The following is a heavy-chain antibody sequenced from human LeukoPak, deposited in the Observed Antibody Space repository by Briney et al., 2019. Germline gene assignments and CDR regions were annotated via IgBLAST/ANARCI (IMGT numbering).Heavy chain of an antibody. V-gene: IGHV3-7*02. Sequence: GGSLRLSCAASGVTFSNYWMSWVRQAPGKGLEWLANIKQDGSEKYYADSVKGRFTISRDNAKNSLYLQMNSLRAEDTAVYYCARVQTTVTTLDYWGQGTLVTVSS. CDR1: GVTFSNYW. J-gene: IGHJ4*02. CDR3: ARVQTTVTTLDY. D-gene: IGHD4-17*01. CDR2: IKQDGSEK.